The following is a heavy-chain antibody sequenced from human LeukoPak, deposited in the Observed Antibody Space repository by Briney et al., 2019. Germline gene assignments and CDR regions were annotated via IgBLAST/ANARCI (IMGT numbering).Heavy chain of an antibody. CDR2: ISGSGGST. D-gene: IGHD6-13*01. CDR1: GFTVSSNY. J-gene: IGHJ4*02. V-gene: IGHV3-23*01. CDR3: AKVFRFSAAAGTDYFDY. Sequence: GGSLRLSCAASGFTVSSNYMSWVRQAPGKGLEWVSAISGSGGSTYYADSVKGRFTISRDNSKNTLYLQMNSLRAEDTAVYYCAKVFRFSAAAGTDYFDYWGQGTLVTVSS.